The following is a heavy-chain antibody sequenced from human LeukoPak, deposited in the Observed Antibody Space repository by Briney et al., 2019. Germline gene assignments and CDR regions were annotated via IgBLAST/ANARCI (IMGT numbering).Heavy chain of an antibody. CDR1: GYTFTSYD. CDR2: MNPNSGKT. Sequence: GASVKVSCKASGYTFTSYDIVWVRQATGPGLEWMGWMNPNSGKTGYAQKFKGRVTMTRNTSISTAYMELSSLRSEDTAVYYCARGPGISYYWGQGTLVTVSS. V-gene: IGHV1-8*01. J-gene: IGHJ4*02. CDR3: ARGPGISYY. D-gene: IGHD1-26*01.